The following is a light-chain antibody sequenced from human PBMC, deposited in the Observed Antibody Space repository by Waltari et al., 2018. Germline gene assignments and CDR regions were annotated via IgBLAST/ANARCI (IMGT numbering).Light chain of an antibody. Sequence: EIVMTQSPATLSVSPGERVTLTCRASQSVRSNLAWYQQKPGQGPRLRIDDGSTRATGIPARFSGSGSGPDFTLTISSLQSEDFAIYYCHQSDDWPPYSFAQGTKLEIK. J-gene: IGKJ2*03. CDR3: HQSDDWPPYS. CDR1: QSVRSN. CDR2: DGS. V-gene: IGKV3-15*01.